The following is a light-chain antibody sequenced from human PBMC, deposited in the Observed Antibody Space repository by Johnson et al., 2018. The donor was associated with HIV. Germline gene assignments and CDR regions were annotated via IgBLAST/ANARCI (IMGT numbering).Light chain of an antibody. CDR1: NSNIDNNY. J-gene: IGLJ1*01. V-gene: IGLV1-51*02. CDR3: GTWDTSLSAGGV. Sequence: QSVLTQPPSVSAAPGQKVTISCSGNNSNIDNNYFSWYQQLPGTAPKLLIYKNNERPSGIPDRFSGSKSGTSATLGITGLQPGDEADYYCGTWDTSLSAGGVFGTGTKFSVL. CDR2: KNN.